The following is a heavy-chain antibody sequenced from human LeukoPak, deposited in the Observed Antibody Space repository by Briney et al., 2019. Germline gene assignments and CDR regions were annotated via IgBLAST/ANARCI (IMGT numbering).Heavy chain of an antibody. J-gene: IGHJ3*01. CDR3: VRDKGGRSGAIYYDAFDV. Sequence: GGSLRLSCAASGFTFNTYWMIWVRQAPGKGLEWVANIDQGGSTKYYVDSLKGRFTISRDNAKNSLYLQMNSLRAEDTAVYCCVRDKGGRSGAIYYDAFDVWGQGTMVTVSS. D-gene: IGHD1-26*01. CDR2: IDQGGSTK. V-gene: IGHV3-7*01. CDR1: GFTFNTYW.